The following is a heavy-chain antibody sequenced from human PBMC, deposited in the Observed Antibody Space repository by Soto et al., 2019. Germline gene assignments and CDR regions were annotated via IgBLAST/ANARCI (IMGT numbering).Heavy chain of an antibody. CDR1: GYTFTSYD. D-gene: IGHD4-17*01. V-gene: IGHV1-8*01. J-gene: IGHJ5*02. CDR2: MNPNSGNT. CDR3: ARGVTVTPYNWCDP. Sequence: GSVKVSCKASGYTFTSYDINCVRQATGQGLERMGWMNPNSGNTGYAQKFQGRVTMTRNTSISTAYMELSSLRSEDTAVYYCARGVTVTPYNWCDPWGQGTLVTVSS.